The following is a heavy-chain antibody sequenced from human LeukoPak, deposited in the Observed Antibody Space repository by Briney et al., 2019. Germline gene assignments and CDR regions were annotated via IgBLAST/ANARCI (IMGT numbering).Heavy chain of an antibody. CDR1: GGSISGSSYY. CDR3: ARITGGYSYGYFDY. D-gene: IGHD5-18*01. CDR2: IYYSGST. J-gene: IGHJ4*02. V-gene: IGHV4-39*01. Sequence: SETLSLTCTVSGGSISGSSYYWGWIRQPPGKGLEWIGSIYYSGSTYYNPSLKSRVTISVDTSKNQFSLKLNSVTATDTAVYYCARITGGYSYGYFDYWGQGTLVTVSS.